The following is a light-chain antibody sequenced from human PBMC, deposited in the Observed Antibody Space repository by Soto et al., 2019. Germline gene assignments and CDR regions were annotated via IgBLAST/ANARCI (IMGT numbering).Light chain of an antibody. V-gene: IGLV2-18*02. J-gene: IGLJ1*01. Sequence: QSVLTQPPSVSGSPGQSVTISCTGTSSDVGSYNRVSWYQQPPGTAPKLMTYEVSNRPSGVPDRFSGSKSGNTASLTISGLQAEDETDYYCNSYTSSSTYVFGTGTKVTVL. CDR3: NSYTSSSTYV. CDR2: EVS. CDR1: SSDVGSYNR.